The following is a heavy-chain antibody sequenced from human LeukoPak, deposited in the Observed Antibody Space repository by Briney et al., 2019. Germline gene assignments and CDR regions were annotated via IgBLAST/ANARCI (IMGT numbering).Heavy chain of an antibody. CDR2: IYSSGFT. J-gene: IGHJ4*02. Sequence: GGSLRLSCVASGFTVSSDYVSWVRQAPGKGLEWVSVIYSSGFTNYADSAKGRSTISGDNSKNTVYLEMNSLRVEDTAVYYCARETFTVPFDYWGQGTLVTVSS. CDR3: ARETFTVPFDY. V-gene: IGHV3-53*01. D-gene: IGHD3-16*01. CDR1: GFTVSSDY.